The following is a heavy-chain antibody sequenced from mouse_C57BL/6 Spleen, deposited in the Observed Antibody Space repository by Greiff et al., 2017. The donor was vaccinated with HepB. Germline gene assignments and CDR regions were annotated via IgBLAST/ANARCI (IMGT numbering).Heavy chain of an antibody. Sequence: QVQLQQSGPELVKPGASVKISCKASGYAFSSSWMNWVKQRPGKGLEWIGRIYPGDGDTNYNGKFKGKATLTADKSSSTAYMQLSSLTSEDSAVYFCAEGDYYGTPFAYWGQGTLVTVSA. CDR1: GYAFSSSW. CDR2: IYPGDGDT. D-gene: IGHD1-1*01. CDR3: AEGDYYGTPFAY. V-gene: IGHV1-82*01. J-gene: IGHJ3*01.